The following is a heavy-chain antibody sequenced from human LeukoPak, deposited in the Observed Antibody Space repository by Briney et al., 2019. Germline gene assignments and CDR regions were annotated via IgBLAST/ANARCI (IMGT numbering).Heavy chain of an antibody. V-gene: IGHV1-2*04. J-gene: IGHJ4*02. CDR3: AKDQAIVVVPTTVRD. CDR1: GYTFTGYY. D-gene: IGHD2-2*01. Sequence: GASVKVSCKASGYTFTGYYMHWVRQAPGQGLEWMGWINPNSGGTNYAQKFQGWVTMTRDTSISTAYMELSRLRSDDTAVYYCAKDQAIVVVPTTVRDWGQGTLVTVSS. CDR2: INPNSGGT.